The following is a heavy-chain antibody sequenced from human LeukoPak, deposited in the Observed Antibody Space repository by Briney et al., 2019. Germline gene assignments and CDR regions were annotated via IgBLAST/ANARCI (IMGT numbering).Heavy chain of an antibody. J-gene: IGHJ4*02. V-gene: IGHV4-39*07. CDR1: GGSISTSSYY. CDR3: ARVGFGESIDY. CDR2: IFYSGST. D-gene: IGHD3-10*01. Sequence: KPSETLSLTCTVSGGSISTSSYYWGWVRQPPGKGLEWIGNIFYSGSTNYNPSLKSRVTMSVDTSKNQFSLKLSSVTAADTAVYYCARVGFGESIDYWGQGTLVTVSS.